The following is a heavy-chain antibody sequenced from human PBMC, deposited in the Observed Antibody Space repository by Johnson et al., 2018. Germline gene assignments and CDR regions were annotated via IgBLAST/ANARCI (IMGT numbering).Heavy chain of an antibody. CDR1: GLIFSGST. CDR2: IRSKANSYAT. Sequence: VQLVQSGGGLVQXGGSLKLSCAASGLIFSGSTMHWVRQASGKGLEWVGRIRSKANSYATAYAASVKGRSTISRDDSKNTAYLQTNSLRAEDTAVYYCARDGLEPQGMDVWGQGTTVTVSS. V-gene: IGHV3-73*01. CDR3: ARDGLEPQGMDV. J-gene: IGHJ6*02. D-gene: IGHD1-1*01.